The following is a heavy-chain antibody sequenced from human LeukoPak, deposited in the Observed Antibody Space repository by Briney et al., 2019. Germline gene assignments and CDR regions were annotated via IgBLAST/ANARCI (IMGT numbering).Heavy chain of an antibody. CDR2: IYTSGST. CDR3: ARDGAYSSSWYYNWFDP. D-gene: IGHD6-13*01. Sequence: SETLSLTCTVSGGSISNYYWSWIRQPAGKGLEWIGRIYTSGSTNYNPSLKSRVTMSVDTSKNQFSLKLSSVTAADTAVYYCARDGAYSSSWYYNWFDPWGQGTLVTVSS. CDR1: GGSISNYY. V-gene: IGHV4-4*07. J-gene: IGHJ5*02.